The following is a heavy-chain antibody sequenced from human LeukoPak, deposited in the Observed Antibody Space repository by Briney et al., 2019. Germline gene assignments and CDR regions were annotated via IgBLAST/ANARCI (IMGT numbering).Heavy chain of an antibody. CDR1: GFTFSSYA. D-gene: IGHD3-22*01. Sequence: GGSLRLSCAASGFTFSSYAITWVRQAPGKGLEWVSAVSSNGAKTYYADSVKGRFTISRDNYKNMVFLQMNSLRAEDTAVYYCAKDMDTMMIIFNPFWGQGTLVTVSS. V-gene: IGHV3-23*01. J-gene: IGHJ4*02. CDR3: AKDMDTMMIIFNPF. CDR2: VSSNGAKT.